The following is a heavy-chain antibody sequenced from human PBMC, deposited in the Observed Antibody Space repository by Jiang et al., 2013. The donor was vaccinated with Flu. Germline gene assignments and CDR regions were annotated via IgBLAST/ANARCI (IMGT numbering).Heavy chain of an antibody. D-gene: IGHD5-12*01. V-gene: IGHV1-69*06. CDR2: IIPIFDTT. J-gene: IGHJ4*02. CDR1: GDTFSNA. CDR3: ARGHYTGYDYGLGFDH. Sequence: SGAEVKKPGSSVKVSCKASGDTFSNAISWVRQAPGQGLEWMGGIIPIFDTTKYAQKFQGRVTITADKSTSTAYMELSSLRSDDTAVYYCARGHYTGYDYGLGFDHWGQGTLVTVSS.